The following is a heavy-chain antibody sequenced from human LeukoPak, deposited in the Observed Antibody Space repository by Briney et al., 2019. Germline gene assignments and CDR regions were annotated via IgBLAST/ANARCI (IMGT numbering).Heavy chain of an antibody. CDR1: GFTFSSYW. CDR3: ARVQLERRGDAFDI. Sequence: GGSLRLSCAASGFTFSSYWMSWVRQAPGKGLEWVANIKQDGSEKYYVDSVKGRFTISRDNAKNSLYLQMNSLRAEDTAVYYCARVQLERRGDAFDIWGQGTMVTVSS. CDR2: IKQDGSEK. V-gene: IGHV3-7*01. J-gene: IGHJ3*02. D-gene: IGHD1-1*01.